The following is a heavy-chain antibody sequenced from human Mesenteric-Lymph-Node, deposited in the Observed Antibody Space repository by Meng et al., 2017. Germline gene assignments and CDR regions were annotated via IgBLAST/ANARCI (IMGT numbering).Heavy chain of an antibody. CDR3: AKDRWNWNFFDF. CDR1: GFLFTSYS. Sequence: GESLKISCAASGFLFTSYSMSWVRQAPGKGLEWVSGLTGNAGNTYYADSVKGRFTISRDNSKNTLYLQMSNLRAEDTAVYYCAKDRWNWNFFDFWGQGILVTVSS. J-gene: IGHJ4*02. CDR2: LTGNAGNT. V-gene: IGHV3-23*01. D-gene: IGHD1-7*01.